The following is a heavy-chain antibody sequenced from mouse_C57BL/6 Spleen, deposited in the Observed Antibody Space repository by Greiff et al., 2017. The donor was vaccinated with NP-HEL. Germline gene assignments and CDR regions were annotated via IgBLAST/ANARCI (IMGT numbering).Heavy chain of an antibody. V-gene: IGHV1-82*01. D-gene: IGHD2-3*01. Sequence: VQLQQSGPELVKPGASVKISCKASGYAFSSSWMNWVKQRPGKGLEWIGRIYPGDGDTNYNGKFKGKATLTADKSSSTAYMQLSSLTSEDSAVYFWARRYDGYYGGFDVWGTGTTVTVSS. CDR1: GYAFSSSW. CDR3: ARRYDGYYGGFDV. J-gene: IGHJ1*03. CDR2: IYPGDGDT.